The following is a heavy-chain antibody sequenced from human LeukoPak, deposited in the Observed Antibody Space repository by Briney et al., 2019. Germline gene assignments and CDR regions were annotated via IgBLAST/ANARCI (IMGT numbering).Heavy chain of an antibody. CDR2: IYYSGST. J-gene: IGHJ4*02. CDR3: ARQGMGSGLYYFDY. V-gene: IGHV4-59*08. Sequence: SETLSLTCTVSGGSISSYYWSWIRQPPGKGLEWIGYIYYSGSTNYNPSLKSRVTISVDTSKNQFSLKLSSVTAADTAVYYCARQGMGSGLYYFDYWGQGTLVTVSS. D-gene: IGHD2-15*01. CDR1: GGSISSYY.